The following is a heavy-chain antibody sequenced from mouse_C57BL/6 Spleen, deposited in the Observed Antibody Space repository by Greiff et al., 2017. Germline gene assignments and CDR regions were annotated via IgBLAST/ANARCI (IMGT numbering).Heavy chain of an antibody. J-gene: IGHJ3*01. Sequence: VKLMESDAELVKPGASVKISCKVSGYTFTDHTIHWMKQRPEQGLAWIGYIYPRDGSTKYNEKFKGKATLTADKSSSTAYMQLNSLTSEDSAVYFCARRGYDVPWFAYWGQGTLVTVSA. CDR1: GYTFTDHT. D-gene: IGHD2-2*01. V-gene: IGHV1-78*01. CDR2: IYPRDGST. CDR3: ARRGYDVPWFAY.